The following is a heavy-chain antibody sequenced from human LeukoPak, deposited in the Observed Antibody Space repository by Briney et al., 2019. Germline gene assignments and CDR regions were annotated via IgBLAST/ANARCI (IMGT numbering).Heavy chain of an antibody. CDR1: GFTFRSYG. CDR2: ISDDGSNK. V-gene: IGHV3-30*18. CDR3: AKDNKRYSGDY. J-gene: IGHJ4*02. D-gene: IGHD5-18*01. Sequence: GRSLRLSCAASGFTFRSYGMHWVRQAPGKGLEWVAVISDDGSNKYYADSVKGRFTISRDSSKNTLSLQMNSLRVEDTAVYYCAKDNKRYSGDYWGQGTLVTVSS.